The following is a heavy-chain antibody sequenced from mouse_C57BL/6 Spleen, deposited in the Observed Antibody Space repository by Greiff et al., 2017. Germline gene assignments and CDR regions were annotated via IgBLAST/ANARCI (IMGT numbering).Heavy chain of an antibody. CDR1: GYTFTSYW. V-gene: IGHV1-52*01. D-gene: IGHD2-3*01. J-gene: IGHJ1*03. Sequence: VKLQQPGAELVRPGSSVKLSCKASGYTFTSYWMHWVKQRPIQGLEWIGNIDPSDSETHYNQKFKDKATLTVDKSSSTAYMQLSSLTSEDSAVYYCARSRGWLRYFDVWGTGTTVTVSS. CDR3: ARSRGWLRYFDV. CDR2: IDPSDSET.